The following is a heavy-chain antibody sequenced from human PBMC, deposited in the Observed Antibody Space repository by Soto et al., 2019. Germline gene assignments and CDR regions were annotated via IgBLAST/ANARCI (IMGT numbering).Heavy chain of an antibody. Sequence: QVQLVQSGAEVKKPGSSVKVSCKASGGTFSSYAISWVRQAPGQGLEWMGGSIPIFGTANYAQKFQGRVTITADESTSTAYMELSSLRSEDTAVYYCARITLGGVIAVEWGDYYYYGMDVWGQGTTVTVSS. CDR3: ARITLGGVIAVEWGDYYYYGMDV. CDR1: GGTFSSYA. V-gene: IGHV1-69*01. CDR2: SIPIFGTA. J-gene: IGHJ6*02. D-gene: IGHD6-19*01.